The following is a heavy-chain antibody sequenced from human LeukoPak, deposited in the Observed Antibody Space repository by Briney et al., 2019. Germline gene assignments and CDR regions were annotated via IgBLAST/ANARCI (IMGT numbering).Heavy chain of an antibody. J-gene: IGHJ4*02. CDR3: ARGTLKAAATDFDY. V-gene: IGHV3-20*04. CDR1: GFTFDDYG. CDR2: INWNGGST. Sequence: GGSLRLSCAASGFTFDDYGMSWVRQAPGKGLEWVSGINWNGGSTGYADSVKGRFTISRDNAKNSLYLQMNSLRAEDTALHYCARGTLKAAATDFDYWGQGTLVTVSS. D-gene: IGHD6-13*01.